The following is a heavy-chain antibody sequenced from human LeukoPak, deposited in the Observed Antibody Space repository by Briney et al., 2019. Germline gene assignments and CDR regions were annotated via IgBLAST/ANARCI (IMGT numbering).Heavy chain of an antibody. CDR2: IRYDGSNK. CDR1: GFTFDCCG. V-gene: IGHV3-30*02. J-gene: IGHJ6*03. CDR3: AKDSIYGWDYYYYMDV. D-gene: IGHD3-10*01. Sequence: GGSLTLSCAASGFTFDCCGMHWVRQAPGKGLEGVAFIRYDGSNKYYADSVKGRFTISRDNSKNTLYLQMNSLRAEDTAVYYCAKDSIYGWDYYYYMDVWGKGTTVTISS.